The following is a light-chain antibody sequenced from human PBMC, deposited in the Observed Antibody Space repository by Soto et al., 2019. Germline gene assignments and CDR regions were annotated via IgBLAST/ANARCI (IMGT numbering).Light chain of an antibody. CDR2: AAS. CDR1: QSVGRNY. J-gene: IGKJ3*01. V-gene: IGKV3D-20*02. Sequence: EIVLTQFPGTLSLSPGERATLSCRASQSVGRNYVAWYQQKPGQAPRVIIYAASNRASGIPDRFSGSGSGSDFTLTISRLEPEDFAVYYCQQRSNWPPEVTFGPGTKVDIK. CDR3: QQRSNWPPEVT.